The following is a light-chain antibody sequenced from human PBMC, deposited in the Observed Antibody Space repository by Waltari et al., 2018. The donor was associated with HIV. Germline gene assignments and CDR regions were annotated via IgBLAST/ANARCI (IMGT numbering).Light chain of an antibody. CDR2: GAS. Sequence: DIVLTQSPGTLSLSPGESATLSCRASESVNSDFLAWYQQRPGQAPRVLVYGASTRALGIPDRLSGSGSGTDFTLTISRLEPEDFAVYYCQQYGISPRIFGQGTKVE. V-gene: IGKV3-20*01. CDR3: QQYGISPRI. CDR1: ESVNSDF. J-gene: IGKJ1*01.